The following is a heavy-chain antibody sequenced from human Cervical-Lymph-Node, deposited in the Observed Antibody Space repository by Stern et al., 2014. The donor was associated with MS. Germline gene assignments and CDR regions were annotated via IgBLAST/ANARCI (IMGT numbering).Heavy chain of an antibody. CDR3: ARRGMDV. V-gene: IGHV5-51*01. CDR2: IYPDDSDN. J-gene: IGHJ6*02. CDR1: GYSFNIYW. Sequence: QLVQSGAEVKKPGESLTISCKGFGYSFNIYWIAWVRQRPGKGLEWMGIIYPDDSDNGYSPSFQGQATFSVDKSLPHAYLQWSSLKPSDTATYFCARRGMDVWGQGTSVTVSS.